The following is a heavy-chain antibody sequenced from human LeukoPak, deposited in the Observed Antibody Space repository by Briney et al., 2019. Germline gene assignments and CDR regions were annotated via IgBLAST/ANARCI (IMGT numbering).Heavy chain of an antibody. V-gene: IGHV3-30*18. CDR3: AKEQGALRYFDWLYDY. Sequence: GGSLRLSCAASGFTFSSYGMHWVRQAPGKGLEWVAVISYDGSNKYYADSVKGRFTISRDNSKNTLYLQMNSLRAEDTAVYYCAKEQGALRYFDWLYDYWGQGTLVTVSS. CDR1: GFTFSSYG. J-gene: IGHJ4*02. D-gene: IGHD3-9*01. CDR2: ISYDGSNK.